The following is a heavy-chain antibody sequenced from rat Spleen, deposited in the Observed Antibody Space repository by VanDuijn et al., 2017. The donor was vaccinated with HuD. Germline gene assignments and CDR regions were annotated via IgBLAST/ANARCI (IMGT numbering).Heavy chain of an antibody. CDR1: GFTFSDYG. CDR3: ARHGYNSDFDY. J-gene: IGHJ2*01. Sequence: EVLLMESGGGLVQPGRSLKLSCAASGFTFSDYGMAWVRQAPTKGLEWVATISYGDSSGHSATYYRDPVKGRFTISRDNAKSSLYLEMDSLRCGDPDYDCRARHGYNSDFDYWGQGVMVTVSS. CDR2: ISYGDSSGHSAT. V-gene: IGHV5-29*01. D-gene: IGHD1-9*01.